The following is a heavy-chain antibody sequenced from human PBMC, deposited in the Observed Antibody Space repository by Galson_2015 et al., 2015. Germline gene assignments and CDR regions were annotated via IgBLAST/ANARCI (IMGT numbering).Heavy chain of an antibody. CDR3: ARVGSYYFDY. D-gene: IGHD6-6*01. Sequence: CAISGDSVSSNSVSWNWIRQSPSRGLEWLGRTYYRSKWYHGYAVSVKSRITINPDTSRNQFSLQLNSVTPEDTVVYYCARVGSYYFDYWGQGTLVTVSS. CDR1: GDSVSSNSVS. V-gene: IGHV6-1*01. CDR2: TYYRSKWYH. J-gene: IGHJ4*02.